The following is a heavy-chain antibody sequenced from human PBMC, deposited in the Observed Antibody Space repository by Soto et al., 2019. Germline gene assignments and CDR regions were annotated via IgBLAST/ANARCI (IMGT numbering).Heavy chain of an antibody. Sequence: QLQLQGSGSGLVKPSQTLSLTCAVSGGSISSGGYSWSWIRQPPGKGLEWIGYILHSGSTYYNPSLKSRVTISVDRSKNQFSLKLSSVTAADTAVYYCAGGPGVARNYWGQGTLVTVSS. CDR3: AGGPGVARNY. V-gene: IGHV4-30-2*01. CDR2: ILHSGST. D-gene: IGHD5-12*01. CDR1: GGSISSGGYS. J-gene: IGHJ4*02.